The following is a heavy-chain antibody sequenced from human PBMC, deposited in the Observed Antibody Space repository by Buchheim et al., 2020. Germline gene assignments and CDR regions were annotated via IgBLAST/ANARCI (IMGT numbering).Heavy chain of an antibody. CDR2: ISDSGSTI. CDR1: GFTFSVYY. CDR3: AKGGGFYDFWSGYYIRFNFDY. Sequence: QVQLVESGGGLVKPGGSLRLSCAASGFTFSVYYISWIRRAPGKGLEWISHISDSGSTIYYADSVKGRVTISRDNAKNTLYLQMNSLRAEDTAVYYCAKGGGFYDFWSGYYIRFNFDYWGQGTL. V-gene: IGHV3-11*01. J-gene: IGHJ4*02. D-gene: IGHD3-3*01.